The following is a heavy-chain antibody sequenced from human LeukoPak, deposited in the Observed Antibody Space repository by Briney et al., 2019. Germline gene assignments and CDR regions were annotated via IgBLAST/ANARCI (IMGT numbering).Heavy chain of an antibody. Sequence: SETLSLTCTVSSGSISSSNYYWSWIRQPAGRGLEWIGRISTIGSTNYNPSLNSRVTISIDTSKNQFSLKLSSVTAADTAVYYCARDGCGGSCFHYYYYYMDVWGKGTTVTISS. J-gene: IGHJ6*03. CDR2: ISTIGST. CDR1: SGSISSSNYY. D-gene: IGHD2-15*01. CDR3: ARDGCGGSCFHYYYYYMDV. V-gene: IGHV4-61*02.